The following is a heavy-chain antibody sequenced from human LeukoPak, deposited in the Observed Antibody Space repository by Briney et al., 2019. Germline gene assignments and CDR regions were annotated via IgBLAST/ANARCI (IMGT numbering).Heavy chain of an antibody. CDR1: GYTFANYG. D-gene: IGHD6-6*01. CDR3: ARDPSVAARPITTGKYYYYYMDV. Sequence: ASVKVSCKASGYTFANYGISWVRQAPGQGLEWMGWISAYNGNTNYAQKLQGRVTMTTDTSTSTAYMELRSLRSDDTAVYYCARDPSVAARPITTGKYYYYYMDVWGKGTTVTVSS. J-gene: IGHJ6*03. V-gene: IGHV1-18*01. CDR2: ISAYNGNT.